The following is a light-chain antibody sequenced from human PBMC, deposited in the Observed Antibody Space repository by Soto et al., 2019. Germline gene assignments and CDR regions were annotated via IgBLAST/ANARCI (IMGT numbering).Light chain of an antibody. Sequence: QPVLTQPPSASGTPGQRVTISCSGISSNIGSNTVNWYQQLPGTAPKLLIHSYNQRPSGVPDRFSGSKSGTSASLAISGLQSEDDADYYWAAWDDSLTRYVFGTGTKLTVL. CDR1: SSNIGSNT. CDR2: SYN. V-gene: IGLV1-44*01. J-gene: IGLJ1*01. CDR3: AAWDDSLTRYV.